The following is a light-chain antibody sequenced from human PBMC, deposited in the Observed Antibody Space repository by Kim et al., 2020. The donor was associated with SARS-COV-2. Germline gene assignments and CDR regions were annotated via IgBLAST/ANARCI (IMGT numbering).Light chain of an antibody. CDR3: QSYDNNLNWV. Sequence: QSVLTQPPSVSGAPGQRVTISGTGSSSNIGGGHDVHWYQQLPGTAPKLLIYGNSNRPSGVPDRFSGSKSGTSASLAVTGLQAEDEADYYCQSYDNNLNWVFGGGTQLTVL. V-gene: IGLV1-40*01. J-gene: IGLJ3*02. CDR2: GNS. CDR1: SSNIGGGHD.